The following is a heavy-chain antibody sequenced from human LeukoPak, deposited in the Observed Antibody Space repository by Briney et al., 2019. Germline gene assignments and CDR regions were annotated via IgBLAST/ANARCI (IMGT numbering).Heavy chain of an antibody. Sequence: SETLSLTCTVSGGSIGSVSYYGSWIRQPAGKGLEWIGRIYTSGSTNYNPSLKSRVTISVDTSKNQFSLKLSSVTAADTAVYYCARDLSLYYYGMDVWGQGTTVTVSS. D-gene: IGHD5/OR15-5a*01. J-gene: IGHJ6*02. CDR2: IYTSGST. CDR1: GGSIGSVSYY. V-gene: IGHV4-61*02. CDR3: ARDLSLYYYGMDV.